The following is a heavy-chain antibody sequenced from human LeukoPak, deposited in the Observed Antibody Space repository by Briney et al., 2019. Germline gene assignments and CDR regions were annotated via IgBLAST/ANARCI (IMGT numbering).Heavy chain of an antibody. J-gene: IGHJ4*02. CDR1: GFTFSSYA. V-gene: IGHV3-23*01. D-gene: IGHD3-22*01. CDR2: ISGSGGST. CDR3: AKVSGDYYDSSGYYQLLPFDY. Sequence: GGSLRLSCAASGFTFSSYAMSWVRQAPGKGLEWVSAISGSGGSTYYADSVKGRFTISRDNSKNTLYLQMNSLRAEDTAVYYCAKVSGDYYDSSGYYQLLPFDYWGQGTLVTVSS.